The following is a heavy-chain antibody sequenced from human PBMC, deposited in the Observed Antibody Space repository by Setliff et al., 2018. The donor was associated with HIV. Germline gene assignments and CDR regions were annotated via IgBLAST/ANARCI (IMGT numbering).Heavy chain of an antibody. CDR2: INPNSGGT. CDR3: ARGGQNALRHFDWLPEGEYFHH. Sequence: ASVKVSCKASGYSFTGYYIHWMRQAPGQGPEWLGWINPNSGGTNYAQRFQGRVTMTRDTSISTASMDLRSLRSDDTAFYYCARGGQNALRHFDWLPEGEYFHHWGQGTLVTVSS. CDR1: GYSFTGYY. D-gene: IGHD3-9*01. J-gene: IGHJ1*01. V-gene: IGHV1-2*02.